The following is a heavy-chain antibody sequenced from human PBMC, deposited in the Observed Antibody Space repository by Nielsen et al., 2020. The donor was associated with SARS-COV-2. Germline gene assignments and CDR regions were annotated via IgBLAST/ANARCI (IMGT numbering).Heavy chain of an antibody. Sequence: ASVKVSCKDCGYTFNSYAMNWVRQAPGQGLEWMGWINTNTGNPTYAQGFTGRFVFSLDTSVSTAYLQISSLKAEDAAVYYCARDLGAGYSSSWDGGAFDYWGQGTLVTVSS. V-gene: IGHV7-4-1*02. CDR3: ARDLGAGYSSSWDGGAFDY. CDR1: GYTFNSYA. D-gene: IGHD6-13*01. J-gene: IGHJ4*02. CDR2: INTNTGNP.